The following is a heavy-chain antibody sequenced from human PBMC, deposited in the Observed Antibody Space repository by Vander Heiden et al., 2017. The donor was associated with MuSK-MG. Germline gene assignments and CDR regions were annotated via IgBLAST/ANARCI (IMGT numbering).Heavy chain of an antibody. CDR1: GDVLSTCV. Sequence: LRQTGDEVKGLGAEVRVHCERTGDVLSTCVIMCVRQAVGQELEWLGLMNPNSGDNDYAQKFQVRRTITRDTSIATAYMELRSLRVEEAAAYYCAKEPTDGIATHDDYYGVDVWRQGTTVTGS. CDR3: AKEPTDGIATHDDYYGVDV. CDR2: MNPNSGDN. D-gene: IGHD4-4*01. J-gene: IGHJ6*01. V-gene: IGHV1-8*01.